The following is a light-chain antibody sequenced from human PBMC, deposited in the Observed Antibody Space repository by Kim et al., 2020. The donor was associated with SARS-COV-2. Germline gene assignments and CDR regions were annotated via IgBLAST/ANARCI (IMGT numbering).Light chain of an antibody. V-gene: IGLV2-14*04. CDR2: DVS. CDR3: SSYTSSSTLV. Sequence: GQTITISSTGTSSAVGAYKYVSWYQQHPGKAPKLMIYDVSERPSGASNRFSGSKSGNTASLTISGLQAEDEADYYCSSYTSSSTLVFGGGTQLTVL. J-gene: IGLJ2*01. CDR1: SSAVGAYKY.